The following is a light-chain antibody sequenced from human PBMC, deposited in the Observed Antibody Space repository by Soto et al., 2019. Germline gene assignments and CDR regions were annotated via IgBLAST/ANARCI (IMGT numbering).Light chain of an antibody. CDR3: RQSYNIPRT. CDR2: AAS. CDR1: QSISIY. Sequence: DIQMPQSPSSLSASVGDRVTITCRASQSISIYLNWYQQKPGKAPKLLIYAASSLQSGVPSRFSGSGSGTDFTLTISSLQPEDFATYYCRQSYNIPRTFGQGTKVEIK. J-gene: IGKJ1*01. V-gene: IGKV1-39*01.